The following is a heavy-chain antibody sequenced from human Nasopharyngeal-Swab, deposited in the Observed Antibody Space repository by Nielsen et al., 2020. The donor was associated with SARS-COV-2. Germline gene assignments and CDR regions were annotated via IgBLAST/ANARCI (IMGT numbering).Heavy chain of an antibody. V-gene: IGHV1-18*01. CDR3: ARLYCGGDCSYYYYYGMDV. D-gene: IGHD2-21*02. CDR2: ISAYNGNT. J-gene: IGHJ6*02. CDR1: GCTFTSYG. Sequence: ASVKVSCKASGCTFTSYGISWVRQAPGQGLEWMGWISAYNGNTNYAQKLQGRVTMTTDTSTSTAYMELRGLRSDDTAVYYCARLYCGGDCSYYYYYGMDVWGQGTTVTVSS.